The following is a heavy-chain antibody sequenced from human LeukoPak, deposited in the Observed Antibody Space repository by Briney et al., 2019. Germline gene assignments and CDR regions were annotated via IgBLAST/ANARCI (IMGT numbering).Heavy chain of an antibody. CDR1: GGTFSSYA. V-gene: IGHV1-69*01. CDR2: IIPIFGTA. CDR3: ARLGESSSSWDYYYMDV. Sequence: GASVKVSCKASGGTFSSYAISWVRQAPGQGLEWMGGIIPIFGTANYAQKFQGRVTITADESTSTAYMELSSLRSEDTAVYYCARLGESSSSWDYYYMDVWGKGTTVTVSS. J-gene: IGHJ6*03. D-gene: IGHD6-6*01.